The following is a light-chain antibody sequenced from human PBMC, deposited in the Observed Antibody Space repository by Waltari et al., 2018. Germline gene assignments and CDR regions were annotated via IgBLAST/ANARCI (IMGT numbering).Light chain of an antibody. Sequence: DIQMTQSPSTLSASVGDRVTITCRASQTISNWLAWYQQKPGKAPKVLIYKASDLQSGVPSRFSGSGSGTEFTLTISSLQPDDFATYYCQHYNNYPRTFGGGTKVEIK. CDR3: QHYNNYPRT. CDR2: KAS. V-gene: IGKV1-5*03. CDR1: QTISNW. J-gene: IGKJ4*01.